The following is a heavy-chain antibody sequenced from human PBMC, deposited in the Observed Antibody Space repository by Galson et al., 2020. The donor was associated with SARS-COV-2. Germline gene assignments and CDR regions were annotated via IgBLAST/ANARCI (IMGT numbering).Heavy chain of an antibody. Sequence: SETLSLTCTVSGASISSSRYYWSWLRQPPGKGLEWIASVFSTGTTYYNPTVKSRVTVSLNTSKNQFFLKLTSVTAADTAVYYCGCNHESLLINWFDPWGQGTLVTVSS. J-gene: IGHJ5*02. V-gene: IGHV4-39*07. CDR1: GASISSSRYY. D-gene: IGHD2-8*01. CDR3: GCNHESLLINWFDP. CDR2: VFSTGTT.